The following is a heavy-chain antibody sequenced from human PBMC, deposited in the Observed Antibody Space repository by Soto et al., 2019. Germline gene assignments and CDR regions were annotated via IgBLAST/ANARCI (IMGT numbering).Heavy chain of an antibody. V-gene: IGHV4-4*09. CDR1: GGSISSFY. CDR2: ISSSERA. D-gene: IGHD5-12*01. CDR3: ARANAYNYVRYFFDF. Sequence: SETLSLTCTVSGGSISSFYWSWIRQPPGKGLEWMGHISSSERASYNPSLQSRLSISRDTSKKQFSLSLTSVTAADTAVYFCARANAYNYVRYFFDFWGQGALVTVSS. J-gene: IGHJ4*02.